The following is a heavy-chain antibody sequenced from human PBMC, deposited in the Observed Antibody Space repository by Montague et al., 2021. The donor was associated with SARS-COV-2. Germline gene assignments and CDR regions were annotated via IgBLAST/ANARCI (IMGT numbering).Heavy chain of an antibody. D-gene: IGHD3-10*01. CDR2: ISDGGGKI. CDR1: GFTFSTYA. J-gene: IGHJ4*02. V-gene: IGHV3-23*01. Sequence: SLRLSCAASGFTFSTYAMTWVRQAPGKGLEWVASISDGGGKIHYPDSVKGRFTISRDNSKNTLYLQMNSLRAEDTAVYFCLSDHGSGSYGDFWGQGTLVTVSS. CDR3: LSDHGSGSYGDF.